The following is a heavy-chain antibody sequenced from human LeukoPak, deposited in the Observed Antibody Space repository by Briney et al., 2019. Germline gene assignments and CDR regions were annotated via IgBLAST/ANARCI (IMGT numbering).Heavy chain of an antibody. J-gene: IGHJ4*02. CDR3: ARETGYCSSTSCRGWNYGWSDY. D-gene: IGHD2-2*01. CDR1: GFTFSSYW. Sequence: GGSLRLSCAASGFTFSSYWMSWVRQAPGKGLEWVANIKQDGSEKYYVDSVKGRFTISRDNAKNSLYLQMNSLRAEGTAVYYCARETGYCSSTSCRGWNYGWSDYWGQGTLVTVSS. V-gene: IGHV3-7*01. CDR2: IKQDGSEK.